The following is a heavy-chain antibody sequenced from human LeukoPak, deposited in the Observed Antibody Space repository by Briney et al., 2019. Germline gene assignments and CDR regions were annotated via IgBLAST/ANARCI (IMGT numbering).Heavy chain of an antibody. D-gene: IGHD3-16*01. Sequence: GVSLRLFCAASGFTVSDNNMIWVRQAPGKGLEWVSTLHRDGSVRYADSVNGRFTISRDDSKNTLSLQMSSLRDEDTAVYYCVRVHGGGYWGQGTLVTVSS. CDR3: VRVHGGGY. J-gene: IGHJ4*02. CDR1: GFTVSDNN. V-gene: IGHV3-53*01. CDR2: LHRDGSV.